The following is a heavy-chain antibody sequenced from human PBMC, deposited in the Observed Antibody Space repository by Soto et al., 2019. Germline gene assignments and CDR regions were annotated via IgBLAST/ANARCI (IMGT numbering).Heavy chain of an antibody. Sequence: QLQLQESGSGLVKPSQTLSLTCAVSGGSISSGGYSWSWIRQPPGKGLEWIGYIYHSVSTYYNPSRKSWGSISVDRSKNQVYLELSSVTAADTVVYYCASNCGCDCYPDAFDIWGQGTMVTVSS. V-gene: IGHV4-30-2*01. J-gene: IGHJ3*02. CDR2: IYHSVST. D-gene: IGHD2-21*02. CDR1: GGSISSGGYS. CDR3: ASNCGCDCYPDAFDI.